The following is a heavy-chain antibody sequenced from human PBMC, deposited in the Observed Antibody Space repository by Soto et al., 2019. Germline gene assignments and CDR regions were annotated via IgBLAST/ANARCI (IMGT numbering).Heavy chain of an antibody. Sequence: SVKVSCKASGYTFTSYYMHWVRQAPGQVLEWMGIINPSGGSTSYAQKFQGRVTMTRDTSTSTVYMELSSLRSEDTAVYYCARGHGDYAYYYYGMDVWGQGTTVTVSS. CDR3: ARGHGDYAYYYYGMDV. D-gene: IGHD4-17*01. CDR1: GYTFTSYY. J-gene: IGHJ6*02. CDR2: INPSGGST. V-gene: IGHV1-46*01.